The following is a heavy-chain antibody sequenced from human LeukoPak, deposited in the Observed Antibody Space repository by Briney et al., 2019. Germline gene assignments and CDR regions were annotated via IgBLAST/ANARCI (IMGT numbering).Heavy chain of an antibody. D-gene: IGHD6-19*01. J-gene: IGHJ3*02. CDR3: ARETVAGLVDAFDI. CDR2: IYHSGGT. V-gene: IGHV4-39*07. CDR1: GGSISSSSYY. Sequence: SETLSLTCTVSGGSISSSSYYWGWIRQPPGKGLEWIGEIYHSGGTNYNPSLKSRVTISVDKSKNQFSLKLSSVTAADTAVYYCARETVAGLVDAFDIWGQGTMVTVSS.